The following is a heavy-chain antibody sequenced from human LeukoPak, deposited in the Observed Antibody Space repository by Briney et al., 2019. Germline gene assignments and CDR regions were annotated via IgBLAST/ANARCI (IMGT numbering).Heavy chain of an antibody. CDR2: INPNSGGT. D-gene: IGHD1-26*01. CDR3: AREYPSLDVGIDY. Sequence: ASVKVSCKASGYTFTGYYMHWVRQAPGQGLEWMGWINPNSGGTKYAQKFQGRVTVTRDTSISTAYMELSSLRSDDTAVYYCAREYPSLDVGIDYWGQGTLVTVSS. V-gene: IGHV1-2*02. CDR1: GYTFTGYY. J-gene: IGHJ4*02.